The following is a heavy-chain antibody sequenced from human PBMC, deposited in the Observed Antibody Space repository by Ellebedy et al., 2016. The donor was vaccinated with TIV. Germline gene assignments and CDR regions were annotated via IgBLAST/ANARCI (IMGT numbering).Heavy chain of an antibody. CDR1: GYTFTSYG. J-gene: IGHJ6*03. CDR2: ISAYNGNA. Sequence: ASVKVSCXASGYTFTSYGISWVRQAPGQGLEWMGWISAYNGNANYAQKLQGRVTMTTDTSTSTAYMELRSLRSDDTAVYYCARAGGACTNGVCYDYYYYYMDVWGKGTTVTVSS. D-gene: IGHD2-8*01. V-gene: IGHV1-18*01. CDR3: ARAGGACTNGVCYDYYYYYMDV.